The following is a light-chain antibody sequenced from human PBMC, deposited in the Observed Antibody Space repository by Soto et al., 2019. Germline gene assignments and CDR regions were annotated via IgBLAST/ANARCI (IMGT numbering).Light chain of an antibody. J-gene: IGLJ2*01. CDR3: CSYATPRL. Sequence: QSVLTQPASVSGSPGQSITIPCTGTSSDVGSYNLVSWYQQHPGKAPKLIIYEVSERPSGVSHRFSGSKSGSTASLTISGLQAEDEADYYCCSYATPRLFGGGTKVTV. V-gene: IGLV2-23*02. CDR1: SSDVGSYNL. CDR2: EVS.